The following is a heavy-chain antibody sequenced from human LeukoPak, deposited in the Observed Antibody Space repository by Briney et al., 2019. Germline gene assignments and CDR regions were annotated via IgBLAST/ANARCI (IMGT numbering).Heavy chain of an antibody. V-gene: IGHV3-74*01. CDR2: INSDGGTT. CDR1: GFTFGTYW. CDR3: ATDYYVSGSYYRLFY. J-gene: IGHJ4*02. Sequence: PGGSLRLSCGASGFTFGTYWMHWGRQALGKGLVWVSGINSDGGTTTYADSVKGRFTISRDNAKNTLYLQMNNLRAEDTAIYYCATDYYVSGSYYRLFYWGQGTLVTVSS. D-gene: IGHD3-10*01.